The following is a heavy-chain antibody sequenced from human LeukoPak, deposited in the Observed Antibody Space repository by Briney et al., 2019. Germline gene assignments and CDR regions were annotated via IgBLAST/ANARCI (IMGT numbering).Heavy chain of an antibody. CDR3: TRVGYIDEGIDY. D-gene: IGHD5-24*01. V-gene: IGHV3-7*04. J-gene: IGHJ4*02. Sequence: GGSLRLSCVASGFPFSSYWMTWFRQAPGKGLEWVANIKQDGSKQSYVDSVKGRFTISRDNAKNSLYLQMNSLRAEDTAIYYCTRVGYIDEGIDYWGQGTLVTVSS. CDR2: IKQDGSKQ. CDR1: GFPFSSYW.